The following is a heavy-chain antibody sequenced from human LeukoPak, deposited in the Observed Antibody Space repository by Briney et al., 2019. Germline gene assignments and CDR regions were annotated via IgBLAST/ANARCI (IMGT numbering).Heavy chain of an antibody. CDR3: TRDRGDYGGRVFDY. CDR1: GFTFGDYA. CDR2: IRSKAYGGTT. D-gene: IGHD2-21*02. J-gene: IGHJ4*02. Sequence: GGSLRLSCTASGFTFGDYAMSWVRQAPGKGVKWVGFIRSKAYGGTTEYAASVKGRFTISRDDSKSIAYLQMNSLKTEDTAVYYCTRDRGDYGGRVFDYWGQGTLVTVSS. V-gene: IGHV3-49*04.